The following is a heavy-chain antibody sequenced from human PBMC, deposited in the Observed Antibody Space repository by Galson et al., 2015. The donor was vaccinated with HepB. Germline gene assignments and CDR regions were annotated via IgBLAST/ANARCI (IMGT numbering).Heavy chain of an antibody. D-gene: IGHD3-22*01. CDR3: AKAGVVVITPYYFDY. V-gene: IGHV3-23*01. CDR1: GFTFSSYA. J-gene: IGHJ4*02. Sequence: SLRLSCAASGFTFSSYAMSWVRQAPGKGLEWVSAISGSGGSTYYADSVRGRFTISRDNSKNTLYLQMNSLRAEDTAVYYCAKAGVVVITPYYFDYWGQGTLVTVSS. CDR2: ISGSGGST.